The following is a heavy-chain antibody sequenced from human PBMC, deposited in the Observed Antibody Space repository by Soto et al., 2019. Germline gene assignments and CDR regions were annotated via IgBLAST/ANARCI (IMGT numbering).Heavy chain of an antibody. J-gene: IGHJ3*02. V-gene: IGHV3-33*06. CDR2: IWYDGSNK. D-gene: IGHD5-18*01. CDR1: GFTFSIYG. CDR3: AKEALVDTAMDTTGVDAFDI. Sequence: QVQLVESGGGVVQPGRSLRLSCAASGFTFSIYGMHWVRQAPGKGLEWVAVIWYDGSNKYYADSVKGRFTISRDNSKNTLYRQMTSLRAEDTAVYYCAKEALVDTAMDTTGVDAFDIWGQGTMVTVSS.